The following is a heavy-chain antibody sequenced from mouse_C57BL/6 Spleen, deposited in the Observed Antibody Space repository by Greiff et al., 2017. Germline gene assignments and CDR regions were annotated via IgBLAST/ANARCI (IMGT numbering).Heavy chain of an antibody. CDR3: ARGAYSRGYYFDY. J-gene: IGHJ2*01. Sequence: EVKLVESGGGLVKPGGSLKLSCAASGFTFSDYGMHWVRQAPEKGLEWVAYISSGSSTIYYADTVKGRFTISRDNAKNTLFLQRTSLRAEDTAMYYCARGAYSRGYYFDYWGQGTTLTVSS. CDR2: ISSGSSTI. D-gene: IGHD2-5*01. V-gene: IGHV5-17*01. CDR1: GFTFSDYG.